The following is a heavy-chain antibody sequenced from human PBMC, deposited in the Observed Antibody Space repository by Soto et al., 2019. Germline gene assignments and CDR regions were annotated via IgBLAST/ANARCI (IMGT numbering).Heavy chain of an antibody. CDR1: GGSISSSSYY. Sequence: SETLSLTCTVSGGSISSSSYYWGWIRQPPGKGLEWIGSIYYSGSTYYNPSLKSRVTISVDTSKNQFSLKLSSVTAADTAVYYCARLRLYSSSWFYFDYWGQGTLVTVSS. V-gene: IGHV4-39*01. J-gene: IGHJ4*02. D-gene: IGHD6-13*01. CDR3: ARLRLYSSSWFYFDY. CDR2: IYYSGST.